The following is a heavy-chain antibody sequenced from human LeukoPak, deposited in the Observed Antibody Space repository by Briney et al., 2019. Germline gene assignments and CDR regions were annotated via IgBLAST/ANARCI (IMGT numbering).Heavy chain of an antibody. D-gene: IGHD2-15*01. CDR2: INPNSGGT. CDR1: GYTFTGYY. J-gene: IGHJ4*02. V-gene: IGHV1-2*02. Sequence: ASVKVSCKASGYTFTGYYMHWVRQAPGQGLEWMGWINPNSGGTNYAQKFQGRVTMTRDTPISTAYMELSRLRSDDTAVYYCARGGMVVAATHGYWGQGTLVTVSS. CDR3: ARGGMVVAATHGY.